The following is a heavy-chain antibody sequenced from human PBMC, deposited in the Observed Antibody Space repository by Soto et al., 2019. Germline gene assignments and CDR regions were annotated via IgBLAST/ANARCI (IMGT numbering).Heavy chain of an antibody. CDR1: GGSISSGGYY. Sequence: QVQLQESGPGLVKPSQTLSLTCTVSGGSISSGGYYWSWIRQHPGKGLEWIGYIYYSGSTYYNPSLKSRVTISVDTSKNQFSLKLSSVTAADTAVYYCASLAYCSGGSCFALGWFDPWGQGTLVTVSS. V-gene: IGHV4-31*03. CDR3: ASLAYCSGGSCFALGWFDP. J-gene: IGHJ5*02. D-gene: IGHD2-15*01. CDR2: IYYSGST.